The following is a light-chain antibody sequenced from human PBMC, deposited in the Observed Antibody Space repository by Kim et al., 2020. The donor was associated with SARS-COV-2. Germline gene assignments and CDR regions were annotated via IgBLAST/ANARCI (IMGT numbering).Light chain of an antibody. J-gene: IGLJ2*01. CDR3: QAWDSSTVV. CDR2: QDS. CDR1: KLGDKY. V-gene: IGLV3-1*01. Sequence: QGQTASITCSGDKLGDKYACWYQQKPGQSPVLVIYQDSKRPSGIPERFSGSNSGNTATLTISGTQAMDEADYYCQAWDSSTVVFGGGTQLTVL.